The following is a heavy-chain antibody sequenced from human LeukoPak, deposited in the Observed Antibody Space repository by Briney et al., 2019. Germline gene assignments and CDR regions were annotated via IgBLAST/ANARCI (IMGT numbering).Heavy chain of an antibody. J-gene: IGHJ4*02. Sequence: GGSLRLSCASSGFTFEDYAMHWVRQGPGKGLEWVSLISGNGNNIYYADSVKGRFTISRDNSKNSLYLQMNSLRTEDTALYYCAKDLPQYYDFWSGYYGGFDYWGQGTLVTVSS. V-gene: IGHV3-43*02. CDR2: ISGNGNNI. CDR1: GFTFEDYA. CDR3: AKDLPQYYDFWSGYYGGFDY. D-gene: IGHD3-3*01.